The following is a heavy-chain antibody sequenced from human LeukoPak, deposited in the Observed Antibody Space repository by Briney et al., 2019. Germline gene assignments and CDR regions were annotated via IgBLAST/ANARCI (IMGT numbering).Heavy chain of an antibody. V-gene: IGHV3-7*01. CDR1: GFPFSSYW. CDR2: IRQDGSEK. Sequence: LGGSLRLSFAASGFPFSSYWMTWGRQAPGKGLEWVANIRQDGSEKNYVDSVKGRFTISRDNAKNSLYLQMNSLRVEDTAVYFCMRQNRAYFFGHWGQGTLVTVSS. D-gene: IGHD3-3*01. CDR3: MRQNRAYFFGH. J-gene: IGHJ1*01.